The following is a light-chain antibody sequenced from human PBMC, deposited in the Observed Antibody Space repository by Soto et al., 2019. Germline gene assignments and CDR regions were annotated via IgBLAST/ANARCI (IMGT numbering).Light chain of an antibody. Sequence: QSALSHPASVSVSPGHSITISCTRSTTDVVAYNYVTCYQQYPDYTPNLLIYEVSRRPSGFSHRFSASKCVNTASLTISGLQAEDEAHYYCNSYTTTNTYVFGTGTKVTV. CDR2: EVS. CDR3: NSYTTTNTYV. V-gene: IGLV2-14*01. CDR1: TTDVVAYNY. J-gene: IGLJ1*01.